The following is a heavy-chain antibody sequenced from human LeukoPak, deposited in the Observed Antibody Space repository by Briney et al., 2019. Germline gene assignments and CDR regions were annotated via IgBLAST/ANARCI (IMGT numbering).Heavy chain of an antibody. CDR1: GFTFTDYS. CDR2: IRSSGTM. V-gene: IGHV3-69-1*01. CDR3: ARDAYGDSAFDY. Sequence: GGSLRLSCVASGFTFTDYSMNWVRQAPGRGPEWLSFIRSSGTMFYADSVKGRFTVSRDNAKISLYLQMNSLRVEDTAVYYCARDAYGDSAFDYWGQGTLVTVSS. D-gene: IGHD2-21*02. J-gene: IGHJ4*02.